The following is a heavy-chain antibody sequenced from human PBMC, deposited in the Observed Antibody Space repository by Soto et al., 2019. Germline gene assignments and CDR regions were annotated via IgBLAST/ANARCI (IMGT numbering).Heavy chain of an antibody. CDR2: ILPIYRTRNYA. V-gene: IGHV1-69*06. Sequence: QVQLVQSGAEVRKPGSSVKVSCKASGGTFNKYAISWVRQAPGQGPEWMGGILPIYRTRNYANYAHKFQGRVTITVDTSTSTAYMELSGLKSDDTAIYYCARGVVVVTNYYFDQWGQGTVVTVSS. CDR1: GGTFNKYA. J-gene: IGHJ4*02. D-gene: IGHD2-2*01. CDR3: ARGVVVVTNYYFDQ.